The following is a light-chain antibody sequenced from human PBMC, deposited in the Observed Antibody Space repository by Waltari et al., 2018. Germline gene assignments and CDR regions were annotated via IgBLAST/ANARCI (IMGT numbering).Light chain of an antibody. CDR3: YSTDTTETHGI. J-gene: IGLJ2*01. CDR1: ALPKKG. Sequence: YELTQPPSVSVSPGQTARITCSGDALPKKGAYWYKQKSGQAPVLVIYEDTKRPSGIPAKYSGSSSGTMATLTISGAQVEDEADYYCYSTDTTETHGIFGGGTKLTVL. V-gene: IGLV3-10*01. CDR2: EDT.